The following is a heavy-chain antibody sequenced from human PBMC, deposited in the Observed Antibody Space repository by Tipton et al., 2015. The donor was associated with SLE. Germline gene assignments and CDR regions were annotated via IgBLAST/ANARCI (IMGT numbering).Heavy chain of an antibody. V-gene: IGHV4-38-2*02. CDR1: GYSISSGYY. Sequence: GLVKPSETLSLTCAVSGYSISSGYYWGWIRQPPGKGLEWIGSIYHSGSTYYNPSLKSRVTISVDTSKNQFSLKLSSVTAADTAAYYCARDWYYYGSESNWFDPWGQGTLVTVSS. CDR2: IYHSGST. D-gene: IGHD3-10*01. J-gene: IGHJ5*02. CDR3: ARDWYYYGSESNWFDP.